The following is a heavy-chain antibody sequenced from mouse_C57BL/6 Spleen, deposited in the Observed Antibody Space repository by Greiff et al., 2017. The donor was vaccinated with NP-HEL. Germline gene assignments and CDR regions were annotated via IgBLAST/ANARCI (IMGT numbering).Heavy chain of an antibody. CDR1: GYTFTSYT. CDR2: INPSSGYT. V-gene: IGHV1-4*01. CDR3: ASDGYYEGAFAY. J-gene: IGHJ3*01. Sequence: VQLQQSGAELARPGASVKMSCKASGYTFTSYTMHWVKQRPGQGLEWIGYINPSSGYTKYNQKFKDKATLTADKSSSTAYMQLSSLTSEDSAVYYCASDGYYEGAFAYWGQGTLVTVSA. D-gene: IGHD2-3*01.